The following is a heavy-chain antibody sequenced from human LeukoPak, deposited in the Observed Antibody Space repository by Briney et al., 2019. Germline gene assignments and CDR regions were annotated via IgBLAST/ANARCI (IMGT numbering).Heavy chain of an antibody. V-gene: IGHV3-7*03. Sequence: GGALRLSCAASGFTFSGYWMRWVRQAPGKRLEWVANIKKDGSEKYYVASVKGRFTISRDNAKTSLYLQMNSLRAEDTAVYYCAKDLKRGDDYWGQGTLVTVSS. CDR2: IKKDGSEK. CDR3: AKDLKRGDDY. J-gene: IGHJ4*02. CDR1: GFTFSGYW. D-gene: IGHD7-27*01.